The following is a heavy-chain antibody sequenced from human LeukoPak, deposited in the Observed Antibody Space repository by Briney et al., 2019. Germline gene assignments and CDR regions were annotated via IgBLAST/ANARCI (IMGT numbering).Heavy chain of an antibody. CDR2: IIPIFGTA. V-gene: IGHV1-69*13. J-gene: IGHJ4*02. CDR1: GGTFSSYA. CDR3: AKGPYTTRIGLTGY. D-gene: IGHD1-1*01. Sequence: ASVKVSCKASGGTFSSYAISWVRQAPGQGLEWMGGIIPIFGTANYAQKFQGRVTITADESTSTAYMELSSLRSEDTAVYYCAKGPYTTRIGLTGYWGQGTLVTVSS.